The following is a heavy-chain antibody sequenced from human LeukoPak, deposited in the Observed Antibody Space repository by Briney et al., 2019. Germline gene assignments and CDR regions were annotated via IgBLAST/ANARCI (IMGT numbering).Heavy chain of an antibody. CDR3: ARGGDVDTAMVYGFDY. CDR2: INPSGGST. V-gene: IGHV1-46*01. D-gene: IGHD5-18*01. Sequence: ASVKVSCKASGYTFTSYYMHWVRQAPGQGLEWMGIINPSGGSTSYAQKFQGRVTMTRDTSTSTVYMELSSLRSEDTVVYYCARGGDVDTAMVYGFDYWGQGTLVTVSS. J-gene: IGHJ4*02. CDR1: GYTFTSYY.